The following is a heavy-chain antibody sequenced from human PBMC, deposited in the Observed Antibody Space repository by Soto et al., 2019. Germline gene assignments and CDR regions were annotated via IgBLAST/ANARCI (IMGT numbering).Heavy chain of an antibody. V-gene: IGHV3-7*01. CDR2: IEQDGSER. J-gene: IGHJ4*02. CDR3: ARGTSATTLFLY. D-gene: IGHD2-2*01. Sequence: EVQVVESGGDLVQPGGSLRLSCVVSGFTFKNNWMSWVRQAPGKGLEWVANIEQDGSERDYVDSVKGRFTISRDNAKNSVFLQMDSLRVDDTAVYYCARGTSATTLFLYWGQGTLVTVSS. CDR1: GFTFKNNW.